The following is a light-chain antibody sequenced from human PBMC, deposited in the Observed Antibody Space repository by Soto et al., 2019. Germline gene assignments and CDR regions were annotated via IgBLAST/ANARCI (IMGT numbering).Light chain of an antibody. CDR2: GAS. CDR1: QSVSSSY. V-gene: IGKV3-20*01. CDR3: QQYGGSPGT. J-gene: IGKJ5*01. Sequence: EIVLTQSPGTLSLSPGERATLSGRASQSVSSSYLAWYQQKPGQAPRLLIYGASSRATGIPDRFSGSGSGTDFTLTISRLEPADFAVYYCQQYGGSPGTFGQGTRLEIK.